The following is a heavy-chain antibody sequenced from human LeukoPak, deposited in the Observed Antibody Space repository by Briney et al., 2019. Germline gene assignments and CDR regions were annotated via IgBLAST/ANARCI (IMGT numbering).Heavy chain of an antibody. Sequence: GGSLRLSCAASGFTVSSNYMNWVRQAPGKGLEWVSAISGSGGSTYYADSVKGRFTISRDNSKNTLYLQMNSLRAEDTAVYYCAKDENGSGSTGEGFDYWGQGTLVTVSS. J-gene: IGHJ4*02. CDR3: AKDENGSGSTGEGFDY. D-gene: IGHD3-10*01. CDR1: GFTVSSNY. V-gene: IGHV3-23*01. CDR2: ISGSGGST.